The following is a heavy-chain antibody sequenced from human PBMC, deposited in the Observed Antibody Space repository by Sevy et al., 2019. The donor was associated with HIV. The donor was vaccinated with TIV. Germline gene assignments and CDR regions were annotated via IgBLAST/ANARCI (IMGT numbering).Heavy chain of an antibody. D-gene: IGHD6-13*01. CDR2: IYYSGST. Sequence: SETLSLTCTVSGGSISSGGYYWSWIRQHSGKCLEWIGYIYYSGSTYYNPSLKSRVTISVDTSKNQFSLKLSSVTAADTAVYYCARGEIAAAGIPFQHWGQGTLVTVSS. J-gene: IGHJ1*01. CDR1: GGSISSGGYY. V-gene: IGHV4-31*03. CDR3: ARGEIAAAGIPFQH.